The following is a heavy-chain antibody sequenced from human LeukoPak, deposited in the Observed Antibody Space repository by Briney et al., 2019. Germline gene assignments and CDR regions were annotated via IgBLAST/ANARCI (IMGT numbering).Heavy chain of an antibody. V-gene: IGHV1-18*01. CDR3: ARARYSGYGVGAVDY. CDR2: ISAYNGNT. Sequence: GASVKVSCKASGYTFTSYGISWVRQAPGQGLEWMGWISAYNGNTNYAQKLQGRVTMTTDTSTSTAYMELRSLRSDDTAVYYCARARYSGYGVGAVDYWGQGTLVTVSS. D-gene: IGHD5-12*01. CDR1: GYTFTSYG. J-gene: IGHJ4*02.